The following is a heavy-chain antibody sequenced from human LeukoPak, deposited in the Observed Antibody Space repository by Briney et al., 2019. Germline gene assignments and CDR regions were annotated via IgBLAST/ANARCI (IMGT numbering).Heavy chain of an antibody. V-gene: IGHV4-31*03. CDR1: GGSISSGGYY. J-gene: IGHJ4*02. CDR2: IYCSGST. D-gene: IGHD3-22*01. CDR3: ARLDSSGYYLGFDY. Sequence: PSQTLSLTCTVSGGSISSGGYYWSWIRQHPGKGLEWIGYIYCSGSTYYNPSLKSRVTISVDTSKNQFSLKLSSVTAADTAVYYCARLDSSGYYLGFDYWGQGTLVTVSS.